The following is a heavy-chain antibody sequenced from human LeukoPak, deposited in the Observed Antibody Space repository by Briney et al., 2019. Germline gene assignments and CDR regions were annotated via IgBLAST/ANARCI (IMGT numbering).Heavy chain of an antibody. CDR2: IDPSDSYT. CDR3: ARQNTPAYCGGDCYFFKDY. CDR1: GYSFTSYW. Sequence: GESLKISCKGSGYSFTSYWISWVRQMPGKGLEWMGRIDPSDSYTNYSPSFQGHVTISADKSISTAYLQWSSLKASDTAMYYCARQNTPAYCGGDCYFFKDYWGQGTLVTVSS. V-gene: IGHV5-10-1*01. J-gene: IGHJ4*02. D-gene: IGHD2-21*02.